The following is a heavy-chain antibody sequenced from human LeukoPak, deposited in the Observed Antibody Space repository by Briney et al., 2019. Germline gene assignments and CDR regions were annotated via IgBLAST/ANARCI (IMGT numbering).Heavy chain of an antibody. D-gene: IGHD3-3*01. J-gene: IGHJ4*02. CDR1: GFTFSSYA. CDR2: ISGSGGST. Sequence: PGGSLRLPCAASGFTFSSYAMSWVRQTPGKGLEWVSAISGSGGSTYYADSVKGRFTISRDNSKNTLYLQMNSLRAEDTAVYYCAKHGYDFWSGYYLGYWGQGTLVTVSS. V-gene: IGHV3-23*01. CDR3: AKHGYDFWSGYYLGY.